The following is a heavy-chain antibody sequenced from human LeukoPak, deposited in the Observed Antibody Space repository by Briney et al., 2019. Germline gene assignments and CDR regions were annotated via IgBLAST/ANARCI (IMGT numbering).Heavy chain of an antibody. CDR1: GGSFSGYY. CDR3: ARLIGYCSSTSCPAFDY. V-gene: IGHV4-34*01. D-gene: IGHD2-2*01. Sequence: PSETLSLTCAVYGGSFSGYYWSWIRQPPGKGLEWIGEINHSGSTNYNPSLKSRVTISVDTSKNQFSLKLSSVTAADTAVYYCARLIGYCSSTSCPAFDYWGQGTLVTVSS. J-gene: IGHJ4*02. CDR2: INHSGST.